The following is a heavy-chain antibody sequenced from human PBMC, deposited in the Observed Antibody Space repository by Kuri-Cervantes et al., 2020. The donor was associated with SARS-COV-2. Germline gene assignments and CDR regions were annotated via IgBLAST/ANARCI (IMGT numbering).Heavy chain of an antibody. CDR3: ARVCGGDCADNYYYYYGMDV. CDR1: GGTFSSYA. Sequence: SVKVSCKASGGTFSSYAISWVRQAPGQGLEWMGGIIPIFGTANYAQKFQGRVTMTTDTSTSTAYMELRSLRSDDTAVYYCARVCGGDCADNYYYYYGMDVWGQRTTVTVSS. D-gene: IGHD2-21*02. J-gene: IGHJ6*02. CDR2: IIPIFGTA. V-gene: IGHV1-69*05.